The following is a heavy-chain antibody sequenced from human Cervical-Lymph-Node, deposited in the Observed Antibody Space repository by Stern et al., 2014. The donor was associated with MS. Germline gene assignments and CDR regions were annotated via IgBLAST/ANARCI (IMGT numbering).Heavy chain of an antibody. J-gene: IGHJ4*02. V-gene: IGHV4-30-4*01. CDR3: SRDADAYSLVFGY. CDR1: GGSISSAEYY. Sequence: QLQLQESGPGLAKPSQTLSLTCAVTGGSISSAEYYWGWIRQSPGKGLEWMGYIHNSGTTNCNPSLKSRVTISVDRSKNQFSLKVRSVTAADTAVYYCSRDADAYSLVFGYWGRGTLVTVSS. D-gene: IGHD5-24*01. CDR2: IHNSGTT.